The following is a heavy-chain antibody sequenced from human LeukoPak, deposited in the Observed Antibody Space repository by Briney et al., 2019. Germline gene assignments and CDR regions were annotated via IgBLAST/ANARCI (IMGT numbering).Heavy chain of an antibody. CDR2: INHSGST. Sequence: PSETLSLTCAVYGGSFSGYYWSWIRQPPEKGLEWIGEINHSGSTNYNPSLKSRVTISVDTSKNQFSLKLSSVTAADTAVYYCARGRSGYYGSGSQIDYWGQGTLVTVSS. J-gene: IGHJ4*02. CDR3: ARGRSGYYGSGSQIDY. CDR1: GGSFSGYY. D-gene: IGHD3-10*01. V-gene: IGHV4-34*01.